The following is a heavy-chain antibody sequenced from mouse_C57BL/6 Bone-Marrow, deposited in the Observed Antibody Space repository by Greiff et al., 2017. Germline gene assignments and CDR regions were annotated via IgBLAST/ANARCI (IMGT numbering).Heavy chain of an antibody. V-gene: IGHV5-12*01. CDR2: ISNGGGST. Sequence: DVKLVESGGGLVQPGGSLKLSCAASGFTFSDYYMYWVRQTPEKRLEWVAYISNGGGSTYYPDTVKGRFTISRDNAKNTLYLQMSRLKSEDTAMYYCARQDCYGSWYLDVWGTGTTVTVSS. CDR1: GFTFSDYY. D-gene: IGHD1-1*01. J-gene: IGHJ1*03. CDR3: ARQDCYGSWYLDV.